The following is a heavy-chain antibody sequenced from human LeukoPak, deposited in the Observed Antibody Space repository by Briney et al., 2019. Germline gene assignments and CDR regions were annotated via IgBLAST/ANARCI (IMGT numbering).Heavy chain of an antibody. Sequence: ASVKVSCKASGYTFTSYGISWVRQASGQGLEWMGWISAYNGNTNYAQKLQGRVTMTTDTSTSTAYMELRSLRSDDTAVYYCAREDNGDYIFDYWGQGTLVTVSS. CDR1: GYTFTSYG. CDR2: ISAYNGNT. CDR3: AREDNGDYIFDY. V-gene: IGHV1-18*01. J-gene: IGHJ4*02. D-gene: IGHD4-17*01.